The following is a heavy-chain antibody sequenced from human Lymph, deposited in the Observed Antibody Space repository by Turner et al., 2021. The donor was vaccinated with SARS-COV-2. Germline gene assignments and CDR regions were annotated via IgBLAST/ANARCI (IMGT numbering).Heavy chain of an antibody. D-gene: IGHD1-26*01. CDR3: AKDNSGGYDTSWFDP. V-gene: IGHV3-30*18. CDR1: GFTCPSYG. CDR2: ISYDGSNK. J-gene: IGHJ5*02. Sequence: QVQLVQSGGGVVPPGCSLSISCAASGFTCPSYGMHWVRQAPGKGLEWMAVISYDGSNKFYADSVKGRFTISRDNSKNTLYLQMNRLRVEDTAVYYCAKDNSGGYDTSWFDPWGQGTLVTVSS.